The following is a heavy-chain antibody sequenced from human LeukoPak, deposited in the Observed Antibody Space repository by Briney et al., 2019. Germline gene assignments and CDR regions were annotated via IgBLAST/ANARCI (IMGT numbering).Heavy chain of an antibody. Sequence: GESLKISGQRSGSPLATDPLGWARQLPGKGLEWMGRIDPSDSYTNYSPSSQGHVTISADKSISTAYLQWSSLKASATPRADGARLYWHCTDGVCYWAFDYWGQGTLVTVSS. CDR1: GSPLATDP. J-gene: IGHJ4*02. D-gene: IGHD2-8*01. CDR2: IDPSDSYT. CDR3: ARLYWHCTDGVCYWAFDY. V-gene: IGHV5-10-1*01.